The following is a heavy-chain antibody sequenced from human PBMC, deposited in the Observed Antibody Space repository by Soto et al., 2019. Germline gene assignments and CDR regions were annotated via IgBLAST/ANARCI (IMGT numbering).Heavy chain of an antibody. D-gene: IGHD3-10*01. CDR3: ARIKYYYGSGSYLGIGYYYGMDV. V-gene: IGHV3-11*06. J-gene: IGHJ6*02. Sequence: PGGSLRLSCAASGFTFSDYYMSWIRQAPGKGLEWVSYISSSSSYTNYADSVKGRLTISRDNAKNSLYLQMNSLRAEDTAVYYCARIKYYYGSGSYLGIGYYYGMDVWGQGTTVTVYS. CDR1: GFTFSDYY. CDR2: ISSSSSYT.